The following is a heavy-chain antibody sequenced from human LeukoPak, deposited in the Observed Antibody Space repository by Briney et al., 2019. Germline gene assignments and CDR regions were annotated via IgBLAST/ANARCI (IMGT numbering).Heavy chain of an antibody. CDR1: GYTFTGYY. CDR3: ASSHYDFWSGYYL. V-gene: IGHV1-2*02. D-gene: IGHD3-3*01. J-gene: IGHJ4*02. Sequence: VASVKVSCKASGYTFTGYYIHWVRQAPGQGLEWMGWINPNSGGTNYAQKFQGRVTMTRDTSISTAYMELSRLRSDDTAVYYCASSHYDFWSGYYLWGQGTLVTVSS. CDR2: INPNSGGT.